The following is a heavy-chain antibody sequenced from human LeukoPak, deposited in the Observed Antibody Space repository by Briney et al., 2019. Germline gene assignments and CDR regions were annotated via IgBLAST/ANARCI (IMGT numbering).Heavy chain of an antibody. CDR3: APIGAGY. Sequence: QPGGSLRLSCAASGITFTGNWHWVRQGPGKGLVWVSVTRSDGSSATYADSVKGRFTISRDSAKNTLYLQMHSLRVEDTAVYYCAPIGAGYWGQGTLVIVSS. D-gene: IGHD4/OR15-4a*01. V-gene: IGHV3-74*01. J-gene: IGHJ4*02. CDR1: GITFTGNW. CDR2: TRSDGSSA.